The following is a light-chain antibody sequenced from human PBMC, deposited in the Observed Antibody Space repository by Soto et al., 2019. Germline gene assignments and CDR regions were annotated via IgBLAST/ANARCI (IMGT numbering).Light chain of an antibody. Sequence: DIQMTQSPSSLSASVGDRVIITCRASQGISNYLAWYQRQPGKVPRLLIYAASILQSGVPSRFSGSGSGTDFTLTISSLQPEDVATYYCHKYNSAPLTFGGGTKVDIK. CDR3: HKYNSAPLT. CDR2: AAS. CDR1: QGISNY. J-gene: IGKJ4*01. V-gene: IGKV1-27*01.